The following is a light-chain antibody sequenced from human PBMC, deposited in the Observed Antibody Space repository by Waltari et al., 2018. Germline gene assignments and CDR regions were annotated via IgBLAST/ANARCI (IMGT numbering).Light chain of an antibody. CDR1: TLPKQF. CDR3: KSADSSGTSGV. Sequence: SYELTQPPSVSVSPGQTARITCSGHTLPKQFAYWYQQKPGQAPGLVIYRDSERPSGIPVLFSGSPSGTTVTLTITGVKAADEADYFCKSADSSGTSGVFGGGTKLTAL. V-gene: IGLV3-25*03. J-gene: IGLJ3*02. CDR2: RDS.